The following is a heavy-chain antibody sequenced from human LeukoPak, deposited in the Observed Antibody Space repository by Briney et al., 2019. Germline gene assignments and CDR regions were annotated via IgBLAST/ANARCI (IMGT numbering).Heavy chain of an antibody. V-gene: IGHV1-69*05. D-gene: IGHD2-21*01. CDR1: GGTFSSYA. J-gene: IGHJ3*02. Sequence: GASVKVSCKASGGTFSSYAISWVRQAPGQGLEWMGGIIPIFGTANYAQKFQGRVTITRDESTSTAYMELSSLRSEDTAVYYCARGYRCGGPSRNRPGHIEDAFDIWGQGTMVTVSS. CDR3: ARGYRCGGPSRNRPGHIEDAFDI. CDR2: IIPIFGTA.